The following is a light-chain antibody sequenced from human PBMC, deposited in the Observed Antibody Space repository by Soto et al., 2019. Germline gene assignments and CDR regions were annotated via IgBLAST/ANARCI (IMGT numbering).Light chain of an antibody. V-gene: IGLV1-51*01. CDR2: DND. J-gene: IGLJ1*01. Sequence: QSVVTQPPSVSAAPGQKVTISCSGSSSSSHIGHHSVSWYQHLPVTAPKLLIYDNDQRPSGIPARFSGSKSATSATLDITGLQTGDEADYYCGTWDTGLRAYVLGTGTKLTVL. CDR3: GTWDTGLRAYV. CDR1: SSSSHIGHHS.